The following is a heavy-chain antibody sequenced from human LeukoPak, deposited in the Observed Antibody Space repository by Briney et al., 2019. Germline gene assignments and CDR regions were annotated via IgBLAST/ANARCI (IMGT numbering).Heavy chain of an antibody. CDR3: ARLAAAGLDY. Sequence: SQTLSLTCTVSGGSISSGDYYWSWIRQPPGKGLEWIGYIYHSGSTYYNPSLKSRVTISVDRSKNQFSLKLSSVTAADTAVYYCARLAAAGLDYWGQGTLVTVSS. CDR1: GGSISSGDYY. CDR2: IYHSGST. V-gene: IGHV4-30-4*01. J-gene: IGHJ4*02. D-gene: IGHD6-13*01.